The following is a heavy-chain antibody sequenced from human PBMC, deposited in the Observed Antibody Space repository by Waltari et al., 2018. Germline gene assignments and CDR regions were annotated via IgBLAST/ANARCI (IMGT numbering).Heavy chain of an antibody. V-gene: IGHV4-39*07. CDR3: ARYVIVAAAGTKGYFDY. CDR1: GGSISSSSYY. D-gene: IGHD6-13*01. Sequence: QLQLQESGPGLVKPSETLSLTCTVSGGSISSSSYYWGWIRPPPGKGLEGIGSIYYSGSTYYNPSLKSRVTISVDTSKNQFSLKLSSVTAADTAVYYCARYVIVAAAGTKGYFDYWGQGTLVTVSS. CDR2: IYYSGST. J-gene: IGHJ4*02.